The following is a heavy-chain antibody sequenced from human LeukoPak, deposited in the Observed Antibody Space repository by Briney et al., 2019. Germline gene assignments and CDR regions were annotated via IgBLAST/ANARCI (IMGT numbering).Heavy chain of an antibody. V-gene: IGHV4-4*07. J-gene: IGHJ6*04. CDR3: ARDSVCSGGSCHEVDV. CDR1: GGSIGYYS. CDR2: IFASGST. D-gene: IGHD2-15*01. Sequence: PSETLSLTCTVSGGSIGYYSWSWLRQPAGKGLEWIGRIFASGSTNYNPSLRSRVTISVDTSKNQFSLKLTSVTAADTAVYYCARDSVCSGGSCHEVDVWGKGTTVTVSS.